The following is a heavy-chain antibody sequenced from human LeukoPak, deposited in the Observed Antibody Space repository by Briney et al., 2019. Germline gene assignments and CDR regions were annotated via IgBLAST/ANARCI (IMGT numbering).Heavy chain of an antibody. J-gene: IGHJ4*02. V-gene: IGHV1-2*02. CDR1: GYTFSGTGWV. CDR2: IHPNNGDT. CDR3: ARDGPAQMVEFDY. D-gene: IGHD3-10*01. Sequence: DSVKVSCKASGYTFSGTGWVLYWLRQAPGQGLECVGWIHPNNGDTMYARKFQDRVALTRDSSISTAYMGLSGLRPDDTAVYYCARDGPAQMVEFDYWGQGTLVTVSS.